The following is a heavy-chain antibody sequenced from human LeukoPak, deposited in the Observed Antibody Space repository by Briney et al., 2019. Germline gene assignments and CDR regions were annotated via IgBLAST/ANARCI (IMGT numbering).Heavy chain of an antibody. CDR1: GYTFAKHA. CDR3: ARDLYSSSTIPRY. Sequence: ASVKVSCKASGYTFAKHAIHWVRQAPGQRLEWMGWINAGNGNTKYSQKFQGRVTITRDTSASTAYMELSSLRSEDTAVYYCARDLYSSSTIPRYWGQGTLVTVSS. CDR2: INAGNGNT. J-gene: IGHJ4*02. V-gene: IGHV1-3*01. D-gene: IGHD2-2*01.